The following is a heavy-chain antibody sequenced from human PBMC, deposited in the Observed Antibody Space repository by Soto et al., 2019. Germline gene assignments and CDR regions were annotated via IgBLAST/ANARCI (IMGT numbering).Heavy chain of an antibody. D-gene: IGHD4-17*01. J-gene: IGHJ4*02. CDR3: ARTTAVPNTLRSRYFFDY. CDR2: VDYSGTT. V-gene: IGHV4-61*01. Sequence: SETLSLTCSVSGGSVSNKTYDWSWIRQPQGKRLEWIGYVDYSGTTNYNPSLKSRVTISVDLSKNQFSLRLSSVTTADTALYYCARTTAVPNTLRSRYFFDYWGQGTLVTVSS. CDR1: GGSVSNKTYD.